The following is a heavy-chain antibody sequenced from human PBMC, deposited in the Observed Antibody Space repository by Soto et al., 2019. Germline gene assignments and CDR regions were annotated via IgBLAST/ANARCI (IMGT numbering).Heavy chain of an antibody. D-gene: IGHD3-16*01. V-gene: IGHV4-34*12. J-gene: IGHJ3*02. CDR1: GASLGGFH. Sequence: TLSLTCAIYGASLGGFHWTWPRQAPGKGLEWIGELIHGGSTNYNPSLKSRVSFSLDTSKNQFSLHLMSVTAADTAVYYCARSPLGYDYVRQTWREVGDSFDIWGRGTMVTVSS. CDR3: ARSPLGYDYVRQTWREVGDSFDI. CDR2: LIHGGST.